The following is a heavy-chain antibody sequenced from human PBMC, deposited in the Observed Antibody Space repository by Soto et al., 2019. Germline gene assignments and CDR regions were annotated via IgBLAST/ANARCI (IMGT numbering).Heavy chain of an antibody. CDR1: GASVNVGDHY. J-gene: IGHJ5*02. V-gene: IGHV4-31*03. CDR3: AREEVAYFGSGSHNWFDP. D-gene: IGHD3-10*01. Sequence: QVQLQESGPGLVEPSQTLSLTCTVSGASVNVGDHYWSWIRQYPGRGLEWIGYISYSGNTYYNPSLKGRITLLLDMSKNQFSLKLTSVTAADTAMYYCAREEVAYFGSGSHNWFDPWGQGTLVTVSS. CDR2: ISYSGNT.